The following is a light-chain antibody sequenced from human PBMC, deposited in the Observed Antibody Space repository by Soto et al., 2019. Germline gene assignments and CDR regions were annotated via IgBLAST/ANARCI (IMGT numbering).Light chain of an antibody. V-gene: IGKV4-1*01. CDR2: WAS. CDR3: QQNYSPPPNS. Sequence: DIVMTQFSDSLAVSLCERATINCKSSQSVLYSSNNKNYLAWYQQKPGQPPKLLIYWASTRESGVPDRFSGSGFGTDFTLTISSLQTEDFATYYCQQNYSPPPNSFGQWTLLEI. CDR1: QSVLYSSNNKNY. J-gene: IGKJ5*01.